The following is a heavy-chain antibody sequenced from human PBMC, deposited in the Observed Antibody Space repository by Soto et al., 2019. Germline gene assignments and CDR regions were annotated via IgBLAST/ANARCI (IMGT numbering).Heavy chain of an antibody. CDR1: GGSMSSYY. J-gene: IGHJ5*02. V-gene: IGHV4-4*07. CDR3: ARGQRFSDLFDP. D-gene: IGHD3-3*01. Sequence: SETLSLTCTVSGGSMSSYYWTWIRQPAGKGLEWIGRVYSSGGTHYNPSLKSRVTISIDTSKNQFSLRLLSVTDADTAVYCCARGQRFSDLFDPWGQGTLVTVSS. CDR2: VYSSGGT.